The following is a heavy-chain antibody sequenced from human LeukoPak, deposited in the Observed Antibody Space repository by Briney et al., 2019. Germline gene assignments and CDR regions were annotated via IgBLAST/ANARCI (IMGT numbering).Heavy chain of an antibody. J-gene: IGHJ4*02. V-gene: IGHV1-69*04. Sequence: ASVKVSCKASGGTFSSYAISWVRQAPGQGLEWMGRIIPILGIANYAQKFQGRVTITADKSTSTAYMELSSLRSEDTAVYYCEARHSGGWNYWGQGTLVTVSS. CDR2: IIPILGIA. CDR1: GGTFSSYA. CDR3: EARHSGGWNY. D-gene: IGHD6-19*01.